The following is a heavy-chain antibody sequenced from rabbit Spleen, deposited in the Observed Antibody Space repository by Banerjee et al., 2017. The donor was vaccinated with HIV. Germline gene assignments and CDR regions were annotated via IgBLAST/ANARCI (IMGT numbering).Heavy chain of an antibody. Sequence: QSLEESGGDLVKPGASLTLTCIASGVSFSDNSYMCWVRQAPGKGLEWIVCIDTGSSGSAYYASWVKSRFTISKTSSTTVTLQMTSLTVADTATYFCARDTTTAGFYFNLWGPGTLVTVS. D-gene: IGHD4-2*01. V-gene: IGHV1S40*01. J-gene: IGHJ4*01. CDR3: ARDTTTAGFYFNL. CDR1: GVSFSDNSY. CDR2: IDTGSSGSA.